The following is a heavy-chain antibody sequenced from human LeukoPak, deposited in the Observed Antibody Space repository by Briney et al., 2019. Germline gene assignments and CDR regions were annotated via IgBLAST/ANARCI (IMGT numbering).Heavy chain of an antibody. Sequence: GGSLRLSCAASGFTFSSYEMNWVRQAPGKGLEWVSYISSSGSTIYYADSVKGRFTISRDNAKNSLYLQMNSLRAEDTAVYYCARAEVGATHFDYWGQGTLVTVSS. V-gene: IGHV3-48*03. CDR2: ISSSGSTI. CDR1: GFTFSSYE. CDR3: ARAEVGATHFDY. D-gene: IGHD1-26*01. J-gene: IGHJ4*02.